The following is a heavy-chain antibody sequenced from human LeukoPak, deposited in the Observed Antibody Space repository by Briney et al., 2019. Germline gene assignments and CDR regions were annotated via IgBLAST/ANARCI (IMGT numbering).Heavy chain of an antibody. Sequence: GGSLRLSCAASGFTFSSYSMNWVRQSPGKGLEWVSSISSSSSYIYYADSVKGRFTISRDNSKNTLYLQMNSLRAEDTAVYYCARDLSLNYGSGYYYYMDVWGKGTTVTVSS. J-gene: IGHJ6*03. CDR2: ISSSSSYI. V-gene: IGHV3-21*01. CDR3: ARDLSLNYGSGYYYYMDV. D-gene: IGHD3-10*01. CDR1: GFTFSSYS.